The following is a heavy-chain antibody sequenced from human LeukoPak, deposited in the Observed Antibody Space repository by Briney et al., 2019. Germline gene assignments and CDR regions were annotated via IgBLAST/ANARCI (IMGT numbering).Heavy chain of an antibody. V-gene: IGHV1-8*01. J-gene: IGHJ6*02. CDR3: ARGGYSSTREYYYYGMDV. CDR2: MNPNSGNT. CDR1: GHTFTSYD. D-gene: IGHD6-13*01. Sequence: ASVKVSCKASGHTFTSYDINWVRQATGQGLEWMGWMNPNSGNTGYAQKFQGRVTMTRNTSISTAYMELSSLRSEDTAVYYCARGGYSSTREYYYYGMDVWGQGTTVTVSS.